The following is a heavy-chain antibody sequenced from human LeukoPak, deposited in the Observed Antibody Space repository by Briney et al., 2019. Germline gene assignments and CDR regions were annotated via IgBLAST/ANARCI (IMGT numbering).Heavy chain of an antibody. CDR1: GYTFTSYY. Sequence: ASVKVSCKASGYTFTSYYMHWVRQAPGQGLEWMGIINPSGGSTSYAQKFQGRVTMTRDMSTSTVYMELSSLRSEDTAVYYCARGGAPRLVGSAFDIWGQGTMVTVSS. CDR2: INPSGGST. CDR3: ARGGAPRLVGSAFDI. V-gene: IGHV1-46*01. D-gene: IGHD3-16*01. J-gene: IGHJ3*02.